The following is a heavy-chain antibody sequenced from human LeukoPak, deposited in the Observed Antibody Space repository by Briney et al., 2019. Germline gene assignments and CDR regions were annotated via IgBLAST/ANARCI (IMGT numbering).Heavy chain of an antibody. D-gene: IGHD5-12*01. J-gene: IGHJ6*03. CDR2: ISGSDDNT. Sequence: PGGSLRLSCAASGFTFFSYGMSWVRQAPGKGLEWVSAISGSDDNTDYADSVKGRFTISRDNSKNTLYLQMNSLRAEDTAVYYCARVATIGDYYYYYMDVWGKGTTATISS. CDR3: ARVATIGDYYYYYMDV. V-gene: IGHV3-23*01. CDR1: GFTFFSYG.